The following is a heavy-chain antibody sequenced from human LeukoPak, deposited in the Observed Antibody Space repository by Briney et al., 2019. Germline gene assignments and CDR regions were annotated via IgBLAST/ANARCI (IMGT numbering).Heavy chain of an antibody. CDR3: ARGNQQLPRSTPDY. D-gene: IGHD2-2*01. CDR2: IKTDGSTT. V-gene: IGHV3-74*01. CDR1: GFTFSSSW. J-gene: IGHJ4*02. Sequence: GGSLRLSCAVSGFTFSSSWMHWVRQATGHGLVWVSHIKTDGSTTAYADSVKGRFTISRDNAKNTLYLQMNSLRAEDTGVYYCARGNQQLPRSTPDYWGQGTLVTVSS.